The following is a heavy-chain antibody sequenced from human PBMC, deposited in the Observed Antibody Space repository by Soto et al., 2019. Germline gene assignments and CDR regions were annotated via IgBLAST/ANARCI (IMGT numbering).Heavy chain of an antibody. J-gene: IGHJ6*02. CDR1: GGFISGSTYY. D-gene: IGHD4-17*01. CDR3: ARPLYGGNPAIGMDV. CDR2: IYYSGTT. V-gene: IGHV4-39*01. Sequence: ASETLSLTCAVSGGFISGSTYYWGWIRQPPGKGLEWIGSIYYSGTTYYNPSLKSRVTISVDTSRNQFSLRLSSVTAADTAVYYCARPLYGGNPAIGMDVWGQGTTVTVSS.